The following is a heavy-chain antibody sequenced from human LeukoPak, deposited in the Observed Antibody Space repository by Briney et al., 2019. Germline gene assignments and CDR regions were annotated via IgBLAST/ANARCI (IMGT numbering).Heavy chain of an antibody. D-gene: IGHD6-19*01. V-gene: IGHV3-7*01. CDR3: ATSQTTSGRYGNAFDI. CDR1: GFTLSTFW. J-gene: IGHJ3*02. CDR2: IKQDGGEK. Sequence: GGSLRLSCAASGFTLSTFWMSWVRQAPGKGLEWVANIKQDGGEKYYVDSVKGRFTISRDNAKNSLYLQMNSLRAEDTAVYYCATSQTTSGRYGNAFDIWGQGVMVIVSS.